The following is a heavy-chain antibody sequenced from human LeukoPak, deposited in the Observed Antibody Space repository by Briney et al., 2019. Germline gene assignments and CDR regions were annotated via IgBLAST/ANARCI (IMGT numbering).Heavy chain of an antibody. D-gene: IGHD2-15*01. Sequence: SVKVSCKASGGTFSSYAISWVRQAPGQGLEWMGGIIPIFGTANYAQKFQGRVTITADESTSTAYMELSSLRSEDTAVYYCASTPIKYCGGSCGVEFNGMDVWGKGTTVTVSS. CDR1: GGTFSSYA. V-gene: IGHV1-69*13. CDR2: IIPIFGTA. J-gene: IGHJ6*04. CDR3: ASTPIKYCGGSCGVEFNGMDV.